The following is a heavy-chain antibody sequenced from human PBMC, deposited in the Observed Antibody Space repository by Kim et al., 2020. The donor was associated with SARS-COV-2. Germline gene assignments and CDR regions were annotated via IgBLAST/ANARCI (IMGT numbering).Heavy chain of an antibody. CDR1: GGSFSGYY. Sequence: SETLSLTCAVYGGSFSGYYWSWIRQPPGKGLEWIGEINHSGSTNYNPSLKSRVTISVDTSKNQFSLKLSSVTAADTAVYYCARAWMTTKGYYFDYWGRGTLVTVSS. D-gene: IGHD4-17*01. V-gene: IGHV4-34*01. J-gene: IGHJ4*02. CDR3: ARAWMTTKGYYFDY. CDR2: INHSGST.